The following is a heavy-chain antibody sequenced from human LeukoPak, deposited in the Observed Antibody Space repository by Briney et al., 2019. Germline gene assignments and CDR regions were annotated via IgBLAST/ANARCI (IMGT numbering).Heavy chain of an antibody. J-gene: IGHJ4*02. CDR1: GYTFTGYY. Sequence: ASVKVSCKASGYTFTGYYMHWVRQAPGQGLEWMGWINPNSGGTNYAQKFQGRVTMTRDTSISTAYMELSRLRSDDTAVYYCARYYYGTLLCYFDYWGQGTLVTVSS. CDR2: INPNSGGT. V-gene: IGHV1-2*02. CDR3: ARYYYGTLLCYFDY. D-gene: IGHD3-10*01.